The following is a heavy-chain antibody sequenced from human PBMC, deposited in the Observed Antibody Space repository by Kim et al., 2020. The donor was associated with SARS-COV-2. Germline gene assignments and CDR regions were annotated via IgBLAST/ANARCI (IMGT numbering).Heavy chain of an antibody. Sequence: SRVTISVDTSKNQFALKLSSVTAADTAVYYCAREAPALVVVVAASDAFDIWGQGTMVTVSS. V-gene: IGHV4-30-2*05. CDR3: AREAPALVVVVAASDAFDI. D-gene: IGHD2-15*01. J-gene: IGHJ3*02.